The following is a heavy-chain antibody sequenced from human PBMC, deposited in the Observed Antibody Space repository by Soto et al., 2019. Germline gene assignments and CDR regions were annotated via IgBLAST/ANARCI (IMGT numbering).Heavy chain of an antibody. Sequence: QVQLQESGPGLVKPSQTLSLTCTVSGGSISSGGYYWSWIRQHPGKGLEWIGYIYYSGSTYYNTSLKSRVTISVDTSKIQFSLKLSSVTAADTAVYDCARSASYYFDYWGQGTLVTVSS. D-gene: IGHD6-6*01. J-gene: IGHJ4*02. CDR1: GGSISSGGYY. V-gene: IGHV4-31*03. CDR2: IYYSGST. CDR3: ARSASYYFDY.